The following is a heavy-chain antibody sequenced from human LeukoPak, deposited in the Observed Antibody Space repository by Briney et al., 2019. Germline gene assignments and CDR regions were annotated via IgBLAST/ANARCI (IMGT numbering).Heavy chain of an antibody. Sequence: PSETLSLTCSVSGGSISNYYWGWIRQPPGKGLEWIGSVYYGGTTYYNPSLKSRVTISEDTSKNQFSLKLSSVTAADTAVYYCARRATTVTTGYYYYYMDVWGKGTTVTVSS. CDR1: GGSISNYY. CDR2: VYYGGTT. V-gene: IGHV4-39*01. CDR3: ARRATTVTTGYYYYYMDV. D-gene: IGHD4-17*01. J-gene: IGHJ6*03.